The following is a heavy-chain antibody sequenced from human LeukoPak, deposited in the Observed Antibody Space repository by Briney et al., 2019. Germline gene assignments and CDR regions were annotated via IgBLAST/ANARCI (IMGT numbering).Heavy chain of an antibody. CDR1: GFTFSSYA. Sequence: QPGGSLRLSCAASGFTFSSYAMSWVRQAPGKGLEWLSAISGSGGSTYYADSVKGRFTISRDNSKNTLYLQMNSLRAEDTAVYYCARTAYSSSWYQDYWGQGTLVTVSS. V-gene: IGHV3-23*01. J-gene: IGHJ4*02. D-gene: IGHD6-13*01. CDR2: ISGSGGST. CDR3: ARTAYSSSWYQDY.